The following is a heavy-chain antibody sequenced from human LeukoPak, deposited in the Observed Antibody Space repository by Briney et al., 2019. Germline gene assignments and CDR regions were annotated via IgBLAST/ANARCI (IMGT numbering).Heavy chain of an antibody. D-gene: IGHD4-17*01. V-gene: IGHV5-51*01. CDR1: GYSFTSYW. CDR3: ARHVVVPTTVTTLDY. J-gene: IGHJ4*02. CDR2: IYPGDSDT. Sequence: GESLKISCKGPGYSFTSYWIGWVRQMPGKGLEWMGIIYPGDSDTRYSPSFQGQVTISADKSISTAYLQWSSLKASDTAMYYCARHVVVPTTVTTLDYWGQGTLVTVSS.